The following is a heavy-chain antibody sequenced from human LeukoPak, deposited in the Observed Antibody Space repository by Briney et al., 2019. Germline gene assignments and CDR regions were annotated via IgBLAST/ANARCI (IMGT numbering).Heavy chain of an antibody. D-gene: IGHD1-26*01. CDR2: IYYSGST. CDR1: GGFISSSSYS. Sequence: SETLSLTCTVSGGFISSSSYSWGWIRQPPGKGLESIGSIYYSGSTYYNPSLKSRVTISVDTSKNQFSLKLSSVTAADTAVYYCARLGSYWDYYYYMDVWGKGTTVTVSS. J-gene: IGHJ6*03. V-gene: IGHV4-39*01. CDR3: ARLGSYWDYYYYMDV.